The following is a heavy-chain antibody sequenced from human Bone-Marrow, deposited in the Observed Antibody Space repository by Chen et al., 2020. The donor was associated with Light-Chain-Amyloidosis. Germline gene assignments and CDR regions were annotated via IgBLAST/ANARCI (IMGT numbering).Heavy chain of an antibody. D-gene: IGHD5-12*01. Sequence: EVQLEQSGPEVKKPGESLKISCKGSGYTFPNHWIGWVRQMPGKGLEWMGVIYPDDSDARYSPSFEGQVTISADKSITTAYLQWRSLKASDTAMYYCARRGDGYNFDYWGQGTLVTVSS. CDR1: GYTFPNHW. J-gene: IGHJ4*02. V-gene: IGHV5-51*01. CDR3: ARRGDGYNFDY. CDR2: IYPDDSDA.